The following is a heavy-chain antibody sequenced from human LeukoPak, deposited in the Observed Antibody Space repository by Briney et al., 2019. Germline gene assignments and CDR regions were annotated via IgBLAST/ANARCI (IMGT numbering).Heavy chain of an antibody. Sequence: VRQAPGKGLEWVSVIYSGGSTYYADSVKGRFTISRDNSKNTLYLQMNGLRAEDTAVYYCASGYSGTFDYWGQGTLVTVSS. V-gene: IGHV3-53*01. J-gene: IGHJ4*02. CDR2: IYSGGST. CDR3: ASGYSGTFDY. D-gene: IGHD3-10*01.